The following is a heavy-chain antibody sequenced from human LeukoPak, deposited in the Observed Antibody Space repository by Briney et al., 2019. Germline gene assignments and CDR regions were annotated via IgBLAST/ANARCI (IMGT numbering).Heavy chain of an antibody. J-gene: IGHJ4*02. CDR3: ARHSFGELFFDY. CDR2: INHSGST. V-gene: IGHV4-34*01. D-gene: IGHD3-10*01. CDR1: GGSFSGYY. Sequence: SETLSLTCAVYGGSFSGYYWSWIRQPPGKGLEWIGEINHSGSTNYNPSLKSRVTISVDTSKNQFSLKLSSVTAADTAVYYCARHSFGELFFDYWGQGTLVTVSS.